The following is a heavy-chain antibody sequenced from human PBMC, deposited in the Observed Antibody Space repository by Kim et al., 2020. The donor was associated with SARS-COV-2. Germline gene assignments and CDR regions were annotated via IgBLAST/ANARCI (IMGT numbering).Heavy chain of an antibody. Sequence: SNNGYSPESQGSVTMTRNTSISTAYMELRSLRSEDTAVYYCARSNWFDPWGQGTLVTVSS. V-gene: IGHV1-8*01. CDR2: SNN. CDR3: ARSNWFDP. J-gene: IGHJ5*02.